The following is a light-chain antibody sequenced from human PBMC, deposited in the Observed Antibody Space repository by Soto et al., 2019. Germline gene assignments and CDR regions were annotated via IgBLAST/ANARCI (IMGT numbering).Light chain of an antibody. J-gene: IGKJ2*01. CDR2: DAS. CDR3: QQRSNWPHT. V-gene: IGKV3-11*01. CDR1: QSVSSY. Sequence: EIVLTQSPATLSLSPGERATLSCRASQSVSSYLAWYQQKPDQAPRLLIYDASNRATGIPARFSGSGSGKDFTLTISSLEPEDFAVYYCQQRSNWPHTFGQGTKLEIK.